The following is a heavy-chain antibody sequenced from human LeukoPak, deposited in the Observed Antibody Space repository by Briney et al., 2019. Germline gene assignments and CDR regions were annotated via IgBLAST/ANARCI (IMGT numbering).Heavy chain of an antibody. CDR1: SGSISSSDW. Sequence: PSETLSLTCAVSSGSISSSDWWSWVRQPPGKGLEWIGEIYHDGSTNYNPSLKSRVTISVDKSKNQFSLKLSSVTAADTAVYYCASYGDYHAFDIWGQGTMVTVSS. CDR2: IYHDGST. V-gene: IGHV4-4*02. J-gene: IGHJ3*02. CDR3: ASYGDYHAFDI. D-gene: IGHD4-17*01.